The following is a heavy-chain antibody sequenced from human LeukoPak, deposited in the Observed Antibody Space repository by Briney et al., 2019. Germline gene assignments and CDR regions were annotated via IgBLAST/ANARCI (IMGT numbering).Heavy chain of an antibody. CDR1: GFTFSNYW. V-gene: IGHV3-7*04. CDR2: IKEDGSEI. Sequence: PGGSLRLSCAASGFTFSNYWMSWVCQAPGKGLEWVANIKEDGSEIYYVDSVKGRFTISRDNAKNSLYLQMNSLRAEDTAVYYCARENSITMIVVVITAQYYFDYWGQGTLVTVSS. CDR3: ARENSITMIVVVITAQYYFDY. J-gene: IGHJ4*02. D-gene: IGHD3-22*01.